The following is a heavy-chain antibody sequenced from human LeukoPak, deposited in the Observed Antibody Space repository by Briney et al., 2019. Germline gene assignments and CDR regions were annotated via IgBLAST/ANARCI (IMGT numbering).Heavy chain of an antibody. CDR3: ARPAVRGWSLDY. Sequence: GGSLRLSCAASGFTVSSNYMSWVRQAPGKGLEGVSVIYSGGRTYYGESVKGRFTISRDNPKNTLYLQMNSLRAEDTAVYYCARPAVRGWSLDYWGQGTLVTVSS. V-gene: IGHV3-53*01. CDR2: IYSGGRT. J-gene: IGHJ4*02. D-gene: IGHD6-19*01. CDR1: GFTVSSNY.